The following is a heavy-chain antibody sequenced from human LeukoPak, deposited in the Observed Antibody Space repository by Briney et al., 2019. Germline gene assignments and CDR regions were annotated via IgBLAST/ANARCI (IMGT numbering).Heavy chain of an antibody. CDR3: ARDGIAVAGKSFDY. Sequence: ASVKVSCKASGYTFTSYGISWVRQAPGRGLEWMGWITAYNGNTNYAQKLQGRVTMTTDTSTSTAYMELRSLRSDDTAVYYCARDGIAVAGKSFDYWGQGTLVTVSS. CDR2: ITAYNGNT. J-gene: IGHJ4*02. CDR1: GYTFTSYG. V-gene: IGHV1-18*01. D-gene: IGHD6-19*01.